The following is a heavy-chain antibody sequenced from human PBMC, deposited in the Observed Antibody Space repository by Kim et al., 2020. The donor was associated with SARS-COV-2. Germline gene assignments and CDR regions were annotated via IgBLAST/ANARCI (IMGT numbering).Heavy chain of an antibody. CDR3: ARDLSYYDSSGYYYVFPYYYYGMDV. D-gene: IGHD3-22*01. V-gene: IGHV7-4-1*02. J-gene: IGHJ6*02. CDR2: INTNTGNP. CDR1: GYTFTSYA. Sequence: ASVKVSCKASGYTFTSYAMNWVRQAPGQGLEWMGWINTNTGNPTYAQGFTGRFVFSLDTSVSTAYLQISSLKAEDTAVYYCARDLSYYDSSGYYYVFPYYYYGMDVWGQGTTVTVSS.